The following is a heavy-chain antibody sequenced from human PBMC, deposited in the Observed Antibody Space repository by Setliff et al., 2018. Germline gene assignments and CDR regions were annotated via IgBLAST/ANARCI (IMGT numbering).Heavy chain of an antibody. J-gene: IGHJ2*01. D-gene: IGHD3-16*01. V-gene: IGHV4-59*01. CDR2: IYYSGST. CDR1: GGSISSYY. Sequence: NPSETLSLTCTVSGGSISSYYWSWIRQPPGKGLEWIGYIYYSGSTNYNPSLKSRVTISVDTSKNQFSLKLSSVTAADTAVYYCASMTKYWYFDLWGRGTLVTVSS. CDR3: ASMTKYWYFDL.